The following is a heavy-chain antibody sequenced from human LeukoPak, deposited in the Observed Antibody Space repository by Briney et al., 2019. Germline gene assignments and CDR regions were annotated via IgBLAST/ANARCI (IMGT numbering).Heavy chain of an antibody. CDR3: ARGTQIDSSVYYAGHFDY. CDR1: GYTFTAYH. V-gene: IGHV1-46*01. D-gene: IGHD3-22*01. J-gene: IGHJ4*02. Sequence: ASVWVSRKASGYTFTAYHMYWVRQAPGQGLEWMGIINPNDGSTNYAQRFQDRVTMTTDRSTSTVYMELSSLRSEDTAVYYYARGTQIDSSVYYAGHFDYWGQGTLHRLL. CDR2: INPNDGST.